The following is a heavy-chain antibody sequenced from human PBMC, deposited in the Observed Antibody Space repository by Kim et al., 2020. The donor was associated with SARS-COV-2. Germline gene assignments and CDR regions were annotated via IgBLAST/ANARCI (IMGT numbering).Heavy chain of an antibody. Sequence: GGSLRLSCEASGFSFSDYSMNWVRQAPGKGLEWVSYISSSTSYRYYADSVKGRFTVSRDRAKNSLFLQMDSLRAEDTAVYYCARDIGNAILTRWFFDLWGRGTRVPVSS. CDR2: ISSSTSYR. CDR1: GFSFSDYS. J-gene: IGHJ2*01. V-gene: IGHV3-21*06. D-gene: IGHD3-9*01. CDR3: ARDIGNAILTRWFFDL.